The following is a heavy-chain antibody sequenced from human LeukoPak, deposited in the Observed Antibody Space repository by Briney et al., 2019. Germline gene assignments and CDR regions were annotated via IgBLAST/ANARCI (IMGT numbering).Heavy chain of an antibody. CDR3: ARDPAYYDSSGYYYYYYYYGMDV. Sequence: GASVKVSCKASGYTFTNYYMHWVRQAPGQGLEWMGLINPSGGTTSYAQKLQGRVTMTTDTSTSTAYMELRSLRSDDTAVYYCARDPAYYDSSGYYYYYYYYGMDVWGQGTTVTVSS. J-gene: IGHJ6*02. D-gene: IGHD3-22*01. CDR1: GYTFTNYY. V-gene: IGHV1-46*01. CDR2: INPSGGTT.